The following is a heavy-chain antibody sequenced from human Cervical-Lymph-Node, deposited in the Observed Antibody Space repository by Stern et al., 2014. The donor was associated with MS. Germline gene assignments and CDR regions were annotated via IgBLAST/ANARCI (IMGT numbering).Heavy chain of an antibody. CDR3: ARVNGGNSDWFDP. CDR1: GYMFASHW. D-gene: IGHD4-23*01. V-gene: IGHV5-51*01. CDR2: PYPGDADT. J-gene: IGHJ5*02. Sequence: VQLVQSGAEVKKPGESLKISCKASGYMFASHWIGWVRQMPRKGLEWMGIPYPGDADTRYSPSFQGLVTISVDKSISTAYLQRSSLKASDTAMYYCARVNGGNSDWFDPWGQGTLVTVSS.